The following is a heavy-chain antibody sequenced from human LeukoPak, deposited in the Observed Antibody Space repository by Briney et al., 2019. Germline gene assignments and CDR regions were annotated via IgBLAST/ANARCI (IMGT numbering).Heavy chain of an antibody. CDR1: GGSISSYY. Sequence: SETLSLTCTVSGGSISSYYWSWIRQPPGKGLEWIGYIYYIGSTNYNPSLKSRVTISVDTSKNQFSLKLSSVTAADTAVYYCARSGADTLYDAFDIWGQGTMVTVSS. CDR2: IYYIGST. CDR3: ARSGADTLYDAFDI. J-gene: IGHJ3*02. V-gene: IGHV4-59*01. D-gene: IGHD1-26*01.